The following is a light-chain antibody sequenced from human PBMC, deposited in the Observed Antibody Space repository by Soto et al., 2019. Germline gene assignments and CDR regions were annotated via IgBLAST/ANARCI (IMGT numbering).Light chain of an antibody. Sequence: EIVLTQSPGTLSLSPGEGATLSCRASQYVNSNYLAWYQHKPGQTPRLLIFDTSRRATGIPDRFSGSGSGTDFTLTISSLEPEDFAVYYCQHYVGSLSLTFGGGTKVDIK. CDR3: QHYVGSLSLT. CDR1: QYVNSNY. CDR2: DTS. J-gene: IGKJ4*01. V-gene: IGKV3-20*01.